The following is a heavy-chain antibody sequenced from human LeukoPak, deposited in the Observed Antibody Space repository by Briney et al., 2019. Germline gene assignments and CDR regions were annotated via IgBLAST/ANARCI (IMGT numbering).Heavy chain of an antibody. D-gene: IGHD5-24*01. Sequence: GASVKVSCKTSGGTFSNYDLSWVRQAPGQGLEWMGQIIPQFGMVHYAQKFQDRLTITADTPTTTAFMELSSLTPEDTAVYFCARSREDVEVATLAFDHWGQGTLVTVSS. CDR1: GGTFSNYD. CDR2: IIPQFGMV. J-gene: IGHJ4*02. V-gene: IGHV1-69*17. CDR3: ARSREDVEVATLAFDH.